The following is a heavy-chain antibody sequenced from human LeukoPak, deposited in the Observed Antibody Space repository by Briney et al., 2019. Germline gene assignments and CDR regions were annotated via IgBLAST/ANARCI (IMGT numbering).Heavy chain of an antibody. CDR3: ARDQYSYAHAAH. Sequence: GGSLRLSCAASGFAVSSNYMSWVRQAPGKGLEWVSVIYSGGTTYYADSVKGRFTISRDNSKNTLHLQMNSLRAEDTAVYYCARDQYSYAHAAHWGQGTLVTVSS. CDR2: IYSGGTT. J-gene: IGHJ4*02. CDR1: GFAVSSNY. D-gene: IGHD5-18*01. V-gene: IGHV3-66*01.